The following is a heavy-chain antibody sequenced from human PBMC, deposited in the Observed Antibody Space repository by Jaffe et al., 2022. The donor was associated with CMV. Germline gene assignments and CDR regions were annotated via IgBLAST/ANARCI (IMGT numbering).Heavy chain of an antibody. CDR2: ITGSGNII. CDR1: GFTFSAYE. Sequence: EVQLVESGGGLVQPGGSLRLSCAASGFTFSAYEMNWVRQAPGKGLEWVSYITGSGNIIYYADSVKGRFTISRDNAKNSLSLQMNSLRAEDTAVYYCAREGYCRGGSWTCAFDYWGQGALVTVSS. J-gene: IGHJ4*02. V-gene: IGHV3-48*03. D-gene: IGHD2-15*01. CDR3: AREGYCRGGSWTCAFDY.